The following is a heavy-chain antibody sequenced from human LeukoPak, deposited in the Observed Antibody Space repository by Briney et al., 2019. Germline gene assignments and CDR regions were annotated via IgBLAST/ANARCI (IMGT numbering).Heavy chain of an antibody. CDR2: IIPIFGTA. CDR1: GGTFSSYA. V-gene: IGHV1-69*13. Sequence: GASVKVSXKASGGTFSSYAISWVRQAPGQGLEWIGGIIPIFGTANYAQKFQGRVTITADESTSTAYMELSSLRSEDTAVYYCARMEGAYYYDSSGYLSNWGQGTLVTVSS. J-gene: IGHJ4*02. D-gene: IGHD3-22*01. CDR3: ARMEGAYYYDSSGYLSN.